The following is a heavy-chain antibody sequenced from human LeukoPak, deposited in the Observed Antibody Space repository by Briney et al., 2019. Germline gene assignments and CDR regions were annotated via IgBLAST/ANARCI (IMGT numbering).Heavy chain of an antibody. D-gene: IGHD1-26*01. CDR1: GFTFSSYS. J-gene: IGHJ4*02. Sequence: PGGSLRLSCAASGFTFSSYSMNWVRQAPGKGLEWVSSISSSSSYIYYADSVKGRFTISRDNAKNSLYLQMNSLRAEDTAVYYCARDFWDSGSYRDPYLDYWGQGTLVTVSS. CDR2: ISSSSSYI. CDR3: ARDFWDSGSYRDPYLDY. V-gene: IGHV3-21*01.